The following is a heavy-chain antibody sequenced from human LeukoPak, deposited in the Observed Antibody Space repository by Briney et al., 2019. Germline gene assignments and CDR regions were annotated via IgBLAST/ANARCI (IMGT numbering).Heavy chain of an antibody. J-gene: IGHJ5*02. Sequence: GGSLRLSCAASGFTFSSYWMSWVRQAPGKGLEWVANIKQDGSEKYYVDSVKGRFTISRDNSKNTLYLQMNSLRAEDTAVYYCARDSTLWFGELSGYHWFDPWGQGTLVTVSS. V-gene: IGHV3-7*01. CDR1: GFTFSSYW. CDR3: ARDSTLWFGELSGYHWFDP. CDR2: IKQDGSEK. D-gene: IGHD3-10*01.